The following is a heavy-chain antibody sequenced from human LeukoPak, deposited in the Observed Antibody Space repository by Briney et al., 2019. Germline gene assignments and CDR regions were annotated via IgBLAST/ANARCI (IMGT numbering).Heavy chain of an antibody. CDR2: IGTGDSGV. Sequence: HPGGFLRLSCAASGLTLSRYTMNWVSQAPGQGLEWIAYIGTGDSGVSYADSVKGRFTVSRDNAKLYLQMNRLRADDTAFYYCATDPWFPARDGFDHWGPGTLVTVSS. CDR1: GLTLSRYT. V-gene: IGHV3-48*04. J-gene: IGHJ4*02. CDR3: ATDPWFPARDGFDH. D-gene: IGHD3-10*01.